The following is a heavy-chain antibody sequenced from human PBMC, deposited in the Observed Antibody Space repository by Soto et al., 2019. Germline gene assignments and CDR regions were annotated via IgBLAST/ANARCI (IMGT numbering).Heavy chain of an antibody. D-gene: IGHD2-2*02. Sequence: NPSETMYLTCTVSGGSIRSPYYWSWVRQRPGKGLEWIAYIYHDGTTYFNPSLQSRVTISVDTSENQFSLKLSSVTAADTAVYFCARTGLYNFDYWGQGTLVTVSS. CDR2: IYHDGTT. CDR3: ARTGLYNFDY. V-gene: IGHV4-31*03. J-gene: IGHJ4*02. CDR1: GGSIRSPYY.